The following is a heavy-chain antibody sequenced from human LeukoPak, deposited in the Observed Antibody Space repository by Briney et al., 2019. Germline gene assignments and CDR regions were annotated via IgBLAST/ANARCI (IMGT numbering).Heavy chain of an antibody. CDR2: ISGSGGST. D-gene: IGHD3-3*01. CDR1: GFTFSGYA. CDR3: AKGSYDFWSGYLPGFDP. V-gene: IGHV3-23*01. J-gene: IGHJ5*02. Sequence: GGSLRLSCAASGFTFSGYAMSWVRQAPGKGLEWVSAISGSGGSTYYADSVKGRFTISRDNSKNTLYLQMNSLRAEDTAVYYCAKGSYDFWSGYLPGFDPWGQGTLVTVSS.